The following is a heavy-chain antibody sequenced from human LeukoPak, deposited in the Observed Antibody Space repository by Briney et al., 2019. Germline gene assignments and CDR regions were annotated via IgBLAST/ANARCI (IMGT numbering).Heavy chain of an antibody. Sequence: SETLSLTCTVSGGSISSSSYYWGWIRQPPGKGLEWIGSIYYSGSTYYNPSPKSRVTISVDTSKNQCSRKLSSVTAADTAVYYCARREGYCGGDCSYNWFDPWGQGTLVTVSS. J-gene: IGHJ5*02. CDR2: IYYSGST. CDR1: GGSISSSSYY. CDR3: ARREGYCGGDCSYNWFDP. V-gene: IGHV4-39*01. D-gene: IGHD2-21*02.